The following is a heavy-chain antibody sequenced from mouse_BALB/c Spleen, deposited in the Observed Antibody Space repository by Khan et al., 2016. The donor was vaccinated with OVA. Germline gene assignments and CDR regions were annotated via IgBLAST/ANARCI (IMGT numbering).Heavy chain of an antibody. CDR2: INPSSGYT. CDR1: GYTFTNYT. J-gene: IGHJ2*01. V-gene: IGHV1-4*01. Sequence: QIQLVQSGAELARPGASVKMSCKASGYTFTNYTMHWVKQRPGQGLEWIGYINPSSGYTNYNQKFKDKATLTADKSSSTAYMQLTSLTSDDSAVYYCLRIPVPPYFFDSWGQGTTLTVSS. CDR3: LRIPVPPYFFDS.